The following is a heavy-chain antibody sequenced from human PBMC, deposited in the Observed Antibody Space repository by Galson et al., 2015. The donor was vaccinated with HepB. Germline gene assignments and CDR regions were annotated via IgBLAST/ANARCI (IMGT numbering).Heavy chain of an antibody. CDR3: AKGDTAMEGRFDY. J-gene: IGHJ4*02. Sequence: SLRLSCAASGFTFDDYAMHWVRQAPGKGLEWVSGISWNSGSIGYADSVKGRFTISRDNAKNSLYLQMNSLRAEDTALYYCAKGDTAMEGRFDYWGQGTLVTVSS. CDR1: GFTFDDYA. CDR2: ISWNSGSI. V-gene: IGHV3-9*01. D-gene: IGHD5-18*01.